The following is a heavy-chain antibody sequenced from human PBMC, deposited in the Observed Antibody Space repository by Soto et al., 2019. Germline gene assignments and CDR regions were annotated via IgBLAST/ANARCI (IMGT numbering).Heavy chain of an antibody. J-gene: IGHJ4*02. CDR2: IIPIFGTA. Sequence: QVQLVQSGAEVKKPGSSVKVSCKASGGTFSSYAISWMRQAPGQGLEWMGGIIPIFGTANYAQKFQGRVTITADKSTSTAYMELSSLRSEDTAVYYCARATRDNYYDSSGYWYWGQGTLVTVSS. D-gene: IGHD3-22*01. V-gene: IGHV1-69*06. CDR1: GGTFSSYA. CDR3: ARATRDNYYDSSGYWY.